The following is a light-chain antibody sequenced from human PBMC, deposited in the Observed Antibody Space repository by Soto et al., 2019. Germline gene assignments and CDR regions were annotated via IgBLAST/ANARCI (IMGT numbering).Light chain of an antibody. Sequence: DIQMTQSPSTLSASVGDIVTITCRASQSISSWLAWYQQKRGKDPKLLIYKSSTLERGVLSRFSGSGSGTEFTLAISSLQHDDSATYYCQQYNDNWTVGQGTKVEIK. J-gene: IGKJ1*01. CDR1: QSISSW. V-gene: IGKV1-5*03. CDR3: QQYNDNWT. CDR2: KSS.